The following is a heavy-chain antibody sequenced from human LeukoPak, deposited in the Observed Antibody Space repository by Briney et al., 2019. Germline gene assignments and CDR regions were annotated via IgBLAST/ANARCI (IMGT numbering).Heavy chain of an antibody. V-gene: IGHV1-69*05. Sequence: GASVKVSCKASGGTFSSYAISWVRQAPGQGLEWMGRIIPIFGTANYAQKFQGRFTITTDESTSTAYMELSSLRSEDAAVYYCALTGGYSYTFDYWGQGTLVTVSS. D-gene: IGHD5-18*01. CDR1: GGTFSSYA. CDR2: IIPIFGTA. CDR3: ALTGGYSYTFDY. J-gene: IGHJ4*02.